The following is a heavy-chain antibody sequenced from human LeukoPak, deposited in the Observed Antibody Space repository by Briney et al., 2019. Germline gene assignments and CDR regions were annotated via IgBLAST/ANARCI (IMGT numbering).Heavy chain of an antibody. CDR3: ARDSGYSSSSGFDY. CDR1: GFTFSSYA. J-gene: IGHJ4*02. V-gene: IGHV3-23*01. D-gene: IGHD6-6*01. CDR2: ISGSGGST. Sequence: GGSLRLSCAASGFTFSSYAMSWVRQAPGKGLEWVSAISGSGGSTYYADSVKGRFTISSDNSKNTLYLQMNSLRAEDTALFYCARDSGYSSSSGFDYWGQGTLVTVSS.